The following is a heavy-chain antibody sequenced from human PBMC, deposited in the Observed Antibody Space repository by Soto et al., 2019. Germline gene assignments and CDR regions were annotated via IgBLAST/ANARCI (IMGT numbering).Heavy chain of an antibody. V-gene: IGHV4-59*01. CDR1: GGSISSGY. CDR2: IYYGGSI. CDR3: TGAYYDVSGYSLDP. J-gene: IGHJ5*02. D-gene: IGHD3-22*01. Sequence: ETLSLTCSVSGGSISSGYWTWIRQPPGKGLEWIGYIYYGGSINYNPSLKSRVIISVDTAKNQFSLRLSSVSAADTAVYYCTGAYYDVSGYSLDPSGQGTSVTVSS.